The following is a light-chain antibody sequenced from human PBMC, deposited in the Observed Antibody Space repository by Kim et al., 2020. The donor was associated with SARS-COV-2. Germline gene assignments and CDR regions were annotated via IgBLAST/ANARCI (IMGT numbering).Light chain of an antibody. CDR2: QDS. V-gene: IGLV3-1*01. J-gene: IGLJ3*02. Sequence: VPPGHKGSIICSGDKLGDKYACWYKQKPGQSPVLVIYQDSKRPAGIPERFSGSNSGNTATLTISGTQAMDEADYYCQAWDSSTAVFGGGTQLTVL. CDR3: QAWDSSTAV. CDR1: KLGDKY.